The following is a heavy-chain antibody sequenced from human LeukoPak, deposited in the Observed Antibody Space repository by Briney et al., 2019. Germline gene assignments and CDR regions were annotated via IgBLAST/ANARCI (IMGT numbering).Heavy chain of an antibody. CDR3: ARAGTVEYDYVWGSYRSLPFDY. J-gene: IGHJ4*02. D-gene: IGHD3-16*02. CDR2: INPSGGST. V-gene: IGHV1-46*01. CDR1: GYTFISYY. Sequence: ASVKVSCKASGYTFISYYMHWVRQAPGQGLEWMGIINPSGGSTSYAQKFQGRVTMTRDTSTSTVYMELSSLRSEDTAVYYCARAGTVEYDYVWGSYRSLPFDYWGQGTLVTVSS.